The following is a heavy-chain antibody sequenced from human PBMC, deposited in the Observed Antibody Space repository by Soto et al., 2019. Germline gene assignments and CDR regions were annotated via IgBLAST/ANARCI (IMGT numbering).Heavy chain of an antibody. V-gene: IGHV5-10-1*01. J-gene: IGHJ6*02. D-gene: IGHD3-22*01. CDR2: IDPSDSYT. Sequence: GESLKISCKGSGYSFTSYWISWVRQMPRKGLEWMGRIDPSDSYTNYSPSFQGHVTISADKSISTAYLQWSSLKASDTAMYYCARPYEYYDSSGYYVWGQGTTVTVSS. CDR3: ARPYEYYDSSGYYV. CDR1: GYSFTSYW.